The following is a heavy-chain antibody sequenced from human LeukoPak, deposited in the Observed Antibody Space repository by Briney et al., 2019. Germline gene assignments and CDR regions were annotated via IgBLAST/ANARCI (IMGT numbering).Heavy chain of an antibody. Sequence: SGRSLRLSWALAGLSVRTNYISWVRQAPGGGLEWVSALHVVLSIEDRDSVKAGSTIATDSSGYSLILQGNSLRAEDSSAHSFASRRGSSFDYWGRGTLVTVSS. D-gene: IGHD1-26*01. J-gene: IGHJ4*02. V-gene: IGHV3-53*01. CDR3: ASRRGSSFDY. CDR2: LHVVLSI. CDR1: GLSVRTNY.